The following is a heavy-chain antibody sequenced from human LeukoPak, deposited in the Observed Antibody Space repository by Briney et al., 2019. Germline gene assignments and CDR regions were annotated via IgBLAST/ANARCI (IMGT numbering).Heavy chain of an antibody. J-gene: IGHJ4*02. CDR2: IYTSGNT. CDR1: GGSIRTYY. CDR3: ARGSSSSGWEGFDY. D-gene: IGHD6-19*01. V-gene: IGHV4-4*07. Sequence: SETLPLTCSVSGGSIRTYYWSWIRQPAGKGLEWIGRIYTSGNTNYNPSLKSRLTMSIDTAANHFSLRLTSVTAADTAVYFCARGSSSSGWEGFDYWGQGALVTVSS.